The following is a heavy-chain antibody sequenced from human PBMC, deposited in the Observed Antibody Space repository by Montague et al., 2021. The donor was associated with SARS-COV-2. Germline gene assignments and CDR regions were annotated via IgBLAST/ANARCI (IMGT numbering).Heavy chain of an antibody. CDR1: GDSVSRNNPA. D-gene: IGHD3-9*01. Sequence: CAISGDSVSRNNPAWNWIRQSPSRGLEWLGRTYYGSSWNTDYAVSVKSRITISPDTSKNQSSLHLNSVTAADTAVYYCARQPVLRYFDWLPWFGGMDVWGQGTTVTVSS. CDR3: ARQPVLRYFDWLPWFGGMDV. CDR2: TYYGSSWNT. V-gene: IGHV6-1*01. J-gene: IGHJ6*02.